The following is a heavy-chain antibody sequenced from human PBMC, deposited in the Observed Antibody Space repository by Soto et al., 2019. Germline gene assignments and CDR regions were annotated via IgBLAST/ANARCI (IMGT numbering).Heavy chain of an antibody. J-gene: IGHJ4*02. CDR1: RFTFGSHA. CDR3: AKTPYDFWSSGQYLFDH. Sequence: EVQLLDSGGGLVQPGGSLRLSCTVSRFTFGSHAMSWVRQAPGKGLECVSGISGSGGTTFYADSVKGRFTISRDNSKKTLYLQMNSLRAEDTAVYYCAKTPYDFWSSGQYLFDHWGQGTLVTVSS. CDR2: ISGSGGTT. D-gene: IGHD3-3*01. V-gene: IGHV3-23*01.